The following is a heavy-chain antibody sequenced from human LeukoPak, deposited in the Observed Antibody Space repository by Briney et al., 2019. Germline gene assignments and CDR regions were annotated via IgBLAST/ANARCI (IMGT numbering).Heavy chain of an antibody. V-gene: IGHV1-69*13. CDR1: GGTFSSYA. D-gene: IGHD3-22*01. Sequence: GASVKVSCKASGGTFSSYAISWVRQAPGRGLEWMGGIIPIFGTANYAQKFQGRVTITADESTSTAYMEPSSLRSEDTAVYYCARWALRNYYDSSGYYESGEAFDIWGQGTMVTVSS. J-gene: IGHJ3*02. CDR3: ARWALRNYYDSSGYYESGEAFDI. CDR2: IIPIFGTA.